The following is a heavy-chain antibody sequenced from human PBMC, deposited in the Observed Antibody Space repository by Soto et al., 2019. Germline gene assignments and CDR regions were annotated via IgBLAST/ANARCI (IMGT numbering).Heavy chain of an antibody. CDR2: IYSGGST. J-gene: IGHJ4*02. V-gene: IGHV3-53*04. CDR3: ARVSPSVLRYFVWPTDYYFDY. Sequence: EVQLVESGGGLVQPGGSLRLSCAASGFTVSSNYMSWVRQAPGKGLEWVSVIYSGGSTYYADSVNGRVTISRHNAKNPLYLQMNSLKAEDTPVYYCARVSPSVLRYFVWPTDYYFDYWGQGTLVTVSS. CDR1: GFTVSSNY. D-gene: IGHD3-9*01.